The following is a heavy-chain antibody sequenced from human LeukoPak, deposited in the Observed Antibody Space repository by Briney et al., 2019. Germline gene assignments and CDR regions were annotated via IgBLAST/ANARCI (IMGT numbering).Heavy chain of an antibody. V-gene: IGHV4-4*07. Sequence: SETLSLTCSVSGGAINSYYWSWIRQPAGKGLEWIGRIYSSGSTNYNPSLKSRVTLSLDTSKNQFSLKLTSVTAADTAVYYCARGSTSWYASLDYWGQGTLVTVSS. CDR1: GGAINSYY. CDR2: IYSSGST. CDR3: ARGSTSWYASLDY. J-gene: IGHJ4*02. D-gene: IGHD6-13*01.